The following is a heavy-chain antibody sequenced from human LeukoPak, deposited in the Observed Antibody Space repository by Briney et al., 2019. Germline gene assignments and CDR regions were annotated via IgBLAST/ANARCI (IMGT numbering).Heavy chain of an antibody. Sequence: PGGSLRLSCAASGFTFSSYGMHWVRQAPGKGLEWVAVISYDGSNKYYADSVKGRFTISRDNSKNTLYLQMNSLRAEDTAVYYCAKDSWGSGGPTGGMDVWGQGTTVTVSS. V-gene: IGHV3-30*18. CDR2: ISYDGSNK. J-gene: IGHJ6*02. D-gene: IGHD3-16*01. CDR1: GFTFSSYG. CDR3: AKDSWGSGGPTGGMDV.